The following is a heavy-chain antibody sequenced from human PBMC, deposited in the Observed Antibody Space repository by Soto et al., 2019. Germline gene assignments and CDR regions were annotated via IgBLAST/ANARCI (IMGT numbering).Heavy chain of an antibody. CDR1: GGSFSGYY. CDR3: AIRYGGNSGWFDP. Sequence: PSETLSLTCAVYGGSFSGYYWSWIRQPPGKGLEWIGEINHSGSTNYNPSLKSRVTISVDTSKNPFSLKLSSVTAADTAVYYCAIRYGGNSGWFDPWGQGTLVTVS. V-gene: IGHV4-34*01. J-gene: IGHJ5*02. D-gene: IGHD4-17*01. CDR2: INHSGST.